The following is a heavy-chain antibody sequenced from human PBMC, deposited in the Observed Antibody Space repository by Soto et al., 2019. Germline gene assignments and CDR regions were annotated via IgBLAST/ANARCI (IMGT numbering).Heavy chain of an antibody. CDR1: GFSFSSYG. Sequence: GGSLRLSCAASGFSFSSYGMHWVRQAPGKGLEWVAVISYDGSNKYYTDSVKGRFNISRDNSKNTLYLQMNSLRAEDTAVYHCAKDQNYYGSGSYLDDWGQGTLVTVSS. CDR3: AKDQNYYGSGSYLDD. D-gene: IGHD3-10*01. V-gene: IGHV3-30*18. J-gene: IGHJ4*02. CDR2: ISYDGSNK.